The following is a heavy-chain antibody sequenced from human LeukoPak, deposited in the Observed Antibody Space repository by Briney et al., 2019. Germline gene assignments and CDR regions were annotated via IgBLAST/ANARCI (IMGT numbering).Heavy chain of an antibody. CDR1: GFTFSSYG. CDR3: ARGTTNYYDSSGYYPTGGY. J-gene: IGHJ4*02. V-gene: IGHV3-33*01. D-gene: IGHD3-22*01. Sequence: GGSLRLSCAASGFTFSSYGMHWVRQAPGKGLEWVAVIWYDGSNKYYADSVKGRFTISRDNSKNTLYLQMNSLRAEDTAVYYCARGTTNYYDSSGYYPTGGYWGQGTLVTVSS. CDR2: IWYDGSNK.